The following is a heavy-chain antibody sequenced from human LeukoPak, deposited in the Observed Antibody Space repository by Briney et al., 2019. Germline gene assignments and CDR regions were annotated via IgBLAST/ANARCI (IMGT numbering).Heavy chain of an antibody. CDR3: ARERWDYSIDY. V-gene: IGHV3-48*01. Sequence: GGSLRLSCAASGFTFSSYSMNWVRQAPGKGLEWVSYISSSSTIYYADSVKGRFTISRDNAKNLLYLQMNSLRAEDTAVYYCARERWDYSIDYWGQGTLVTVSS. CDR2: ISSSSTI. J-gene: IGHJ4*02. CDR1: GFTFSSYS. D-gene: IGHD4-11*01.